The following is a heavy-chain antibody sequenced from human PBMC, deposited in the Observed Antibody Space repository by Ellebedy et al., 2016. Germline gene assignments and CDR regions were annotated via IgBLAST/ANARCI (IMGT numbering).Heavy chain of an antibody. D-gene: IGHD5-12*01. J-gene: IGHJ4*02. CDR1: GDSVSINSGG. CDR3: GTGWLRSGFDS. V-gene: IGHV6-1*01. CDR2: TYYNSKWYN. Sequence: SQTLSLTCAISGDSVSINSGGWNWIRQSPSRGLEWLGRTYYNSKWYNDYAVSVKSRITVNPDTSKNQFSLQLNSVTPEDTAVYYCGTGWLRSGFDSWGQGTLVTISS.